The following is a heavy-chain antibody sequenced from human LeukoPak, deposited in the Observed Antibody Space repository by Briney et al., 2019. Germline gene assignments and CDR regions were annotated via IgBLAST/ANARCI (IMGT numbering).Heavy chain of an antibody. CDR1: GLTFSSHA. Sequence: GRSLRLSCVASGLTFSSHAMHWVRQAPGKGLEWVADISYDGSNKYYADSVKGRFTISRDSSRHTLYLQMNSLRAEDTAVYYCARDATSGPLTLTNWGQGTLVIVSS. CDR3: ARDATSGPLTLTN. V-gene: IGHV3-30-3*01. J-gene: IGHJ4*02. CDR2: ISYDGSNK. D-gene: IGHD3-9*01.